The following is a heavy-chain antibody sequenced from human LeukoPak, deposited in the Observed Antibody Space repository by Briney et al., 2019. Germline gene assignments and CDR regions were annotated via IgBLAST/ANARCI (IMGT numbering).Heavy chain of an antibody. D-gene: IGHD5-24*01. CDR1: GFTFSSYE. Sequence: GGSLRLSCAASGFTFSSYEMNWVRQAPGKGLEWVSCISSSGSTIYYADSVKGRFTISRDNAKNSLYLQMNSLRAEDTAVYYCARVAGMATVDYWGQGTLVTVSS. J-gene: IGHJ4*02. V-gene: IGHV3-48*03. CDR2: ISSSGSTI. CDR3: ARVAGMATVDY.